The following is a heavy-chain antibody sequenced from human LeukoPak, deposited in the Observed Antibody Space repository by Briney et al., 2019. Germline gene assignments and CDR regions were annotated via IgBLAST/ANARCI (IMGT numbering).Heavy chain of an antibody. Sequence: SETLSLTCTVSGGSVSSGSYYWSWIRQPPGKGLEWIGYIYYSGSTNYNPSLKSRVTISVDTSKNQFSLKLSSVTAADTAVCYCARSLYLPIDYWGQGTLVTVSS. CDR3: ARSLYLPIDY. D-gene: IGHD2/OR15-2a*01. V-gene: IGHV4-61*01. CDR1: GGSVSSGSYY. CDR2: IYYSGST. J-gene: IGHJ4*02.